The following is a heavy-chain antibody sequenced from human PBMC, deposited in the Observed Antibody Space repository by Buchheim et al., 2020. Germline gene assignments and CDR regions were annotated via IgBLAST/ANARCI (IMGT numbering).Heavy chain of an antibody. CDR2: IKQDGSEK. CDR1: GFTFSRYW. V-gene: IGHV3-7*01. J-gene: IGHJ6*02. Sequence: EVQLVESGGGLVQPGGSLRLSCAASGFTFSRYWMSWVRQAPGKGLEWVANIKQDGSEKYYVDSVKGRFTISSDKAKNSLYLQMNSLRAEDTAVYYCARDQYSSGWYSDYYYYYGMDVWGQGTT. CDR3: ARDQYSSGWYSDYYYYYGMDV. D-gene: IGHD6-19*01.